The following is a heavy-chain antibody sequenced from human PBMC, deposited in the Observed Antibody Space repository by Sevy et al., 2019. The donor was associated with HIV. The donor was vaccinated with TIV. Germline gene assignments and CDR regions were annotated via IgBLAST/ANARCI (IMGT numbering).Heavy chain of an antibody. J-gene: IGHJ2*01. V-gene: IGHV3-7*01. CDR2: IKQDGSET. CDR1: GYTFSTYW. CDR3: ARSYFDL. Sequence: GGSLRLSCAASGYTFSTYWMAWVRQAPEKGLEWVANIKQDGSETHYVDSVKGRFTISRDNAKNSLYLQMNSLRAEDTAVYYCARSYFDLWGRGTLVTVSS.